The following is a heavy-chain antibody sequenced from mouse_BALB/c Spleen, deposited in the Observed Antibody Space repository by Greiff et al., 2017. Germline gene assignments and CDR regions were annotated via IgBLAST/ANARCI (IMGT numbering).Heavy chain of an antibody. Sequence: VQLQESGPELVKPGASVKMSCKASGYTFTDYVISWVKQRTGQGLEWIGEIYPGSGSTYYNEKFKGKATLTADKSSNTAYMQLSSLTSEDSAVYFCARMGGYDTPFAYWGQGTLVTVSA. V-gene: IGHV1-77*01. CDR2: IYPGSGST. CDR1: GYTFTDYV. D-gene: IGHD2-2*01. CDR3: ARMGGYDTPFAY. J-gene: IGHJ3*01.